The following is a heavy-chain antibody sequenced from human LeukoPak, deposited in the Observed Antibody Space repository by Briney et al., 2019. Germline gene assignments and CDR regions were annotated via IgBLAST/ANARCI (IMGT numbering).Heavy chain of an antibody. CDR1: GYSFTSHW. J-gene: IGHJ4*02. D-gene: IGHD3-10*01. V-gene: IGHV5-51*01. CDR2: IYPGDSDT. CDR3: ARLKKGSGSYRGYYFDY. Sequence: PGESLKISCKGSGYSFTSHWIGWVRQMPGKGLEWMGIIYPGDSDTRYSPSFQGQVTISADKSISTAYLQWSSLKASDTAMYYCARLKKGSGSYRGYYFDYWGQGTLVTVSS.